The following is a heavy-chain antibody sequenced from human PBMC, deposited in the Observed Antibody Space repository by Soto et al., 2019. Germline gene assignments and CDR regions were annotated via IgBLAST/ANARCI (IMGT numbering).Heavy chain of an antibody. D-gene: IGHD5-18*01. Sequence: SETLSLTCTVSGYSISSGYYWGWIRQPPGKGLEWIGSIYHSGSTYYNPSLKSRVTISVDTSKNQFSLKLSSVTAADTAVYYCARWDTAMVTGYFDYWGQGTLVTVSS. CDR1: GYSISSGYY. CDR3: ARWDTAMVTGYFDY. CDR2: IYHSGST. J-gene: IGHJ4*02. V-gene: IGHV4-38-2*02.